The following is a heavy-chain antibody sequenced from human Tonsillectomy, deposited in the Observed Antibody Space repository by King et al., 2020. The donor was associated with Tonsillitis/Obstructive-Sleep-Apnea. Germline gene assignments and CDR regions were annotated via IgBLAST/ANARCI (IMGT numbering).Heavy chain of an antibody. CDR2: INPNSGGT. Sequence: QLVQSGAEVKKPGASVKVSCKASGYTFTGDYIHWVRQAPGQGLEWMGWINPNSGGTNYAQKFQGRVTMTRDTSISTAYMELSRLRSDDTAVYYCARKPVGSWYSSIPCYHYGMDVWGQGTTVTVSS. D-gene: IGHD6-13*01. CDR3: ARKPVGSWYSSIPCYHYGMDV. V-gene: IGHV1-2*02. J-gene: IGHJ6*02. CDR1: GYTFTGDY.